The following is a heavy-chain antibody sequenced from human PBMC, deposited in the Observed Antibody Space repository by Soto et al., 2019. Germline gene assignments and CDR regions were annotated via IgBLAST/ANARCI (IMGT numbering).Heavy chain of an antibody. V-gene: IGHV4-4*02. CDR3: VKHDVSGFDS. D-gene: IGHD1-1*01. Sequence: VQLQESGPGLVKPSETLSLTCLVSGVSITDNWWSWVRQPPGKGLEWIAEMHHSGSANYKSSLRXXVXLXXDTSKNENSLKLASVTAADTAVYFCVKHDVSGFDSWGKGALDTVSS. J-gene: IGHJ5*01. CDR2: MHHSGSA. CDR1: GVSITDNW.